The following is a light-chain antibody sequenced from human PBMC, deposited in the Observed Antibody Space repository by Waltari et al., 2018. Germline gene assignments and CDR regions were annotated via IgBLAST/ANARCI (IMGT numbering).Light chain of an antibody. Sequence: SYELTQPPSLSVSPGQTASITCSGHKLGDKYASWYQQKPGQSPVLVIYQDTKRPSGIPERFSGSNSGNTATLTISGTPAMDEADYYCQAWDNSTHVIFGGGTRLTVL. J-gene: IGLJ2*01. CDR1: KLGDKY. CDR3: QAWDNSTHVI. V-gene: IGLV3-1*01. CDR2: QDT.